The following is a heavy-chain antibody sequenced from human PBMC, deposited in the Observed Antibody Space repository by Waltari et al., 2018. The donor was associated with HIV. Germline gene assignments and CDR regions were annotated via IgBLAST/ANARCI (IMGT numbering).Heavy chain of an antibody. CDR1: GFSFSSYG. CDR3: AKCNLAVAGQFDY. J-gene: IGHJ4*02. V-gene: IGHV3-30*18. Sequence: QVHLVESGGGVVQPGRSLRLSCAASGFSFSSYGMHWVRQAPGKGLEWVAVISYDGASKYYADSVKGRFTISRDNSKSTLFMQMDRLRVEDTAVYYCAKCNLAVAGQFDYWGQGILVTVSP. D-gene: IGHD6-19*01. CDR2: ISYDGASK.